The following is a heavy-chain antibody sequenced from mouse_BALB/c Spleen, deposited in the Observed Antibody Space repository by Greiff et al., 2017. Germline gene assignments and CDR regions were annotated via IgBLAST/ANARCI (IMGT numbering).Heavy chain of an antibody. CDR2: IDPENGDT. CDR1: GFNIKDYY. Sequence: EVQLQQSGAELVRPGALVKLSCKASGFNIKDYYIHWVKQRPEQGLEWIGWIDPENGDTEYAPKFQGKATMTADTSSNTAYLQLSSLTSEDTAVYYCNAWGYRYGGDAMDYWGQGTSVTVSS. V-gene: IGHV14-4*02. D-gene: IGHD2-14*01. J-gene: IGHJ4*01. CDR3: NAWGYRYGGDAMDY.